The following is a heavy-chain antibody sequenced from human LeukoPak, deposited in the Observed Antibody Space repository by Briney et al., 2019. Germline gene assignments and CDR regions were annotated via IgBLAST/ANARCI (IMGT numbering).Heavy chain of an antibody. CDR2: ISWNSSSI. V-gene: IGHV3-9*01. CDR3: AKGLVGTTTFMDY. D-gene: IGHD1-26*01. Sequence: GGALPVSCLGSGFTHVDCPMHGVGQAGAREVGGVSSISWNSSSIAYADSVPGRFTISRDNAKKSLFLQMHSLRAEDTAFYYCAKGLVGTTTFMDYWGQGSLATASS. J-gene: IGHJ4*02. CDR1: GFTHVDCP.